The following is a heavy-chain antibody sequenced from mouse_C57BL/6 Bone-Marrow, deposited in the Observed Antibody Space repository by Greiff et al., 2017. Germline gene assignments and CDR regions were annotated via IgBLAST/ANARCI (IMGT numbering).Heavy chain of an antibody. CDR1: GFTFSSYA. Sequence: EVMLVESGGGLVKPGGSLKLSCAASGFTFSSYAMSWVRQTPEKRLEWVATISDGGSYTYYPDNVKGRFTISRDNAKNNLYLQMSHLKSEDTAMYYCARELGAMDYWCQGTSVTVSS. V-gene: IGHV5-4*01. CDR2: ISDGGSYT. CDR3: ARELGAMDY. J-gene: IGHJ4*01. D-gene: IGHD4-1*01.